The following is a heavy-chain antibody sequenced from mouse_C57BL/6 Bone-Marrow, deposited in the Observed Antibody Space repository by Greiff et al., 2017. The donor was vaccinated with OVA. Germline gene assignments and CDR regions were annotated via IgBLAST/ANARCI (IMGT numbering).Heavy chain of an antibody. CDR1: GYSITSDY. CDR2: ISYSGST. Sequence: EVKLLESGPGLVKPSQSLSLTCSATGYSITSDYWNWIRQFPGNKLEYMGYISYSGSTYSNPSLKSRIYITRDTSKNQYYRRWNSETTEDTATYYWARGMDYWGQGTSVTVSS. J-gene: IGHJ4*01. CDR3: ARGMDY. V-gene: IGHV3-8*01.